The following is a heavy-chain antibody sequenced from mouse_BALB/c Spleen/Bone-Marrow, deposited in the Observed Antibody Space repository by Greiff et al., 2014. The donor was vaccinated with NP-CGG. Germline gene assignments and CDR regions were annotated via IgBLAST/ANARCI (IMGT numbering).Heavy chain of an antibody. Sequence: QVQLKESGAELVRPGNSVKVSCEASGYAFTNYLIEWVKQRPGQGLEWVGVINPGSGGTNYNEKFKGKATLTADKSSSTAYMQLSSLTSDDSSVYCCARREDYDLDYWGQGTTLTVSS. CDR1: GYAFTNYL. V-gene: IGHV1-54*01. CDR3: ARREDYDLDY. CDR2: INPGSGGT. D-gene: IGHD2-4*01. J-gene: IGHJ2*01.